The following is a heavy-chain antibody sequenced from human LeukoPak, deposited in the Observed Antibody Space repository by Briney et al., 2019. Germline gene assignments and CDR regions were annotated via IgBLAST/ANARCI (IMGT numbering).Heavy chain of an antibody. CDR3: AELGTTMIGGV. Sequence: GGSLRLSCAASGFTFDDYAMHWVRQAPGQGLEWVSGISWNSGTIYYADSVKGRFTISRDNAKNSLYLQMNSLRAEDTAVYYCAELGTTMIGGVWGKGTTVTISS. CDR1: GFTFDDYA. V-gene: IGHV3-9*01. CDR2: ISWNSGTI. D-gene: IGHD3-10*02. J-gene: IGHJ6*04.